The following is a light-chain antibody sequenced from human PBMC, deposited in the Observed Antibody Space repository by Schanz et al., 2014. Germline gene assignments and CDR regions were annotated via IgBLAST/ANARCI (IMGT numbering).Light chain of an antibody. J-gene: IGLJ3*02. Sequence: QSALTQPPSASGSPGQSVTISCTGTSSDIGRYNYVSWYQHHPGKAPKLMLYDVSDRPSGVSNRFSGSKSGNTASLTISGLQAEDEADYYCTSYTSSSTRVFGGGTKLTVL. V-gene: IGLV2-14*03. CDR2: DVS. CDR1: SSDIGRYNY. CDR3: TSYTSSSTRV.